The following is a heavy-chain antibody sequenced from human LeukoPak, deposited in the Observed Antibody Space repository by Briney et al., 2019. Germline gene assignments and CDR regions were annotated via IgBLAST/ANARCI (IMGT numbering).Heavy chain of an antibody. D-gene: IGHD6-19*01. CDR3: AKVGVAGTSYYYYMDV. V-gene: IGHV3-23*01. CDR2: ISGSDSGT. Sequence: GGSLRLSCAASGFTFSNYAMSWVRQAPGKGLEWVSVISGSDSGTYYTDSVKGRFTISRDNSKSTLYLQMNSLRAEDTAVYYCAKVGVAGTSYYYYMDVWGKGTTVTVSS. J-gene: IGHJ6*03. CDR1: GFTFSNYA.